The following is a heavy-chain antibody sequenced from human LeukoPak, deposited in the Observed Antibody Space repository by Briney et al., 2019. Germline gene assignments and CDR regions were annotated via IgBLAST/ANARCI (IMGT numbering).Heavy chain of an antibody. CDR2: INSDGSST. CDR3: AGWNYHEKDYYYYMDV. V-gene: IGHV3-74*01. J-gene: IGHJ6*03. D-gene: IGHD1-7*01. CDR1: GFTFSSYW. Sequence: AGGSLRLSCAASGFTFSSYWMHWVRQAPGKGLVWVSRINSDGSSTSYADSVKGRFTISRDNAKNTLYLQMNSLRAEDTAVYYCAGWNYHEKDYYYYMDVWGKGTTVTVSS.